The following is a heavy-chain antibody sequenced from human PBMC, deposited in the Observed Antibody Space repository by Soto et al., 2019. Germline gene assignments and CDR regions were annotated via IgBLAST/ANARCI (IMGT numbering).Heavy chain of an antibody. CDR3: ARGEISGWRTYDY. CDR2: ISPSGSTI. CDR1: QFTFSDYH. V-gene: IGHV3-11*01. D-gene: IGHD6-19*01. J-gene: IGHJ4*02. Sequence: QVQLVESRGGLVKPGGSLRLSCAASQFTFSDYHMSWIRQAPGKGLEWVSYISPSGSTIYYADSVKGRFTISRDNAKNSLYLQMNSLRADDTAVYYCARGEISGWRTYDYWGQGTLVTVSS.